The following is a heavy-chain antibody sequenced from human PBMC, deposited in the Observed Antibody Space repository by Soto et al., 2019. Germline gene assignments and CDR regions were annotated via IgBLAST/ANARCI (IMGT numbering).Heavy chain of an antibody. V-gene: IGHV4-34*01. D-gene: IGHD2-2*03. CDR3: ARGGYCSSTSCYYYYYYMDV. CDR1: GGSFSGYY. CDR2: INHSGST. Sequence: SETLSLTCAVYGGSFSGYYWSWIRQPPGKGLEWIGEINHSGSTNYNPSLKSRVTISVDTSKNQFSLKLSSVTAADTAVYYCARGGYCSSTSCYYYYYYMDVWGKGTTVTAP. J-gene: IGHJ6*03.